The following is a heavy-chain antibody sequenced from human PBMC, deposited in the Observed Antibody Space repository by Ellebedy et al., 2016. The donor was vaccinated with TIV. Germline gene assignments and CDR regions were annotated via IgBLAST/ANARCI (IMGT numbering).Heavy chain of an antibody. V-gene: IGHV1-69*04. D-gene: IGHD3-22*01. CDR1: GGTFSSYA. Sequence: AASVKVSCKASGGTFSSYAISWVRQAPGQGLEWMGRIIPILGIANYAQKFQGRVTITADKSTSTAYMELSSLRSEDTAVYYCARGDRYYYDSSGYYHWGQGTLVTVSS. CDR2: IIPILGIA. J-gene: IGHJ5*02. CDR3: ARGDRYYYDSSGYYH.